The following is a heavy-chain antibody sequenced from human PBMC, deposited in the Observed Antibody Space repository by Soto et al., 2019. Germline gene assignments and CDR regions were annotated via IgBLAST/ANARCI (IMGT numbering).Heavy chain of an antibody. V-gene: IGHV4-59*12. CDR1: GGPISSYY. CDR2: IYYSGRN. CDR3: ARGVSVGYCDSNSCYAGGWFDP. Sequence: SETLSLTCTVSGGPISSYYWSWIRQPPGKGLEWIGYIYYSGRNNYNPSLKSRVTISLDTSKKQFSLKLSPVTASDTAVYYCARGVSVGYCDSNSCYAGGWFDPWGQGTLVTVSS. J-gene: IGHJ5*02. D-gene: IGHD2-2*01.